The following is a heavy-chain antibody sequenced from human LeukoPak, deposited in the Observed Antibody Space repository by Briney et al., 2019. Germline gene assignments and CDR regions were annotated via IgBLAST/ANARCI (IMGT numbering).Heavy chain of an antibody. D-gene: IGHD5-18*01. Sequence: PSETLSLTCTVSGGSISSGGYYWSWIRQHPGKGLEWIEYIYSSGSTYYNPSLKSRVTISLDTSKNQFSLKLSSVTAADTAVYYCARGIPLSRFDNWGQGTLVTVSS. CDR1: GGSISSGGYY. CDR3: ARGIPLSRFDN. V-gene: IGHV4-31*03. CDR2: IYSSGST. J-gene: IGHJ4*02.